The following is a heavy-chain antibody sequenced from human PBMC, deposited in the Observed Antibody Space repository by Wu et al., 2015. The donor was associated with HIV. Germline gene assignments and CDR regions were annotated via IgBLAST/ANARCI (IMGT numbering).Heavy chain of an antibody. V-gene: IGHV1-46*01. CDR2: ISAYNGNT. CDR3: ARDWQFHVVFDDFYMDV. CDR1: GYTFTSYY. Sequence: QVQLVQSGAEVKKPGASVKVSCKASGYTFTSYYMHWVRQAPGQGLEWMGWISAYNGNTNYAQKFQGRVTITADESTSTAYMELSSLRSEDTAVYYCARDWQFHVVFDDFYMDVWGDGTTVIVSS. D-gene: IGHD3-9*01. J-gene: IGHJ6*03.